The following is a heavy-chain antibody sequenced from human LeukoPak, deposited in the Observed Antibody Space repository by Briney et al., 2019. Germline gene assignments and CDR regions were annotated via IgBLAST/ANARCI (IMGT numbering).Heavy chain of an antibody. CDR1: GGSFSGYY. J-gene: IGHJ3*02. CDR2: INHSGST. Sequence: KASETLSLTCAVYGGSFSGYYWSWIRQPPGKGLEWIGEINHSGSTNYNPSLKSRVTISVDTSKNQFSLKLSSVTAADTAVYYCASSPRDAFDIWGQGTMVTVSS. V-gene: IGHV4-34*01. CDR3: ASSPRDAFDI.